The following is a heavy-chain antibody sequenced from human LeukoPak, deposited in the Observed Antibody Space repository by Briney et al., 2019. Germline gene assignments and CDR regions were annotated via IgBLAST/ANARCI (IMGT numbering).Heavy chain of an antibody. J-gene: IGHJ4*02. CDR2: IYYSGST. V-gene: IGHV4-59*01. Sequence: SETLSLTCTVSGGSISSYYWSWIRQPPGKGLEWIGYIYYSGSTNYNPSLKSRVAISVDTSKNQFSLKLSSVTAADTAVYYCASLGYCSSTSCRYVDYWGQGTLVTVSS. CDR1: GGSISSYY. D-gene: IGHD2-2*01. CDR3: ASLGYCSSTSCRYVDY.